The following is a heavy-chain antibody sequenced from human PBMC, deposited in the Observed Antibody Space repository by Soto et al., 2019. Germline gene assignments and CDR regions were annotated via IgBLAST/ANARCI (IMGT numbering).Heavy chain of an antibody. Sequence: PGGSLRLSCAASGFTFSSYSMNWVRQAPGKGLEWVSSISSSSSSYIYYADSVKGRFTISRDNAKNSLYLQMNSLRAEDTAVYYCARKLAHHYGMDVWGQGTAVTVSS. V-gene: IGHV3-21*01. D-gene: IGHD1-1*01. CDR3: ARKLAHHYGMDV. CDR2: ISSSSSSYI. J-gene: IGHJ6*02. CDR1: GFTFSSYS.